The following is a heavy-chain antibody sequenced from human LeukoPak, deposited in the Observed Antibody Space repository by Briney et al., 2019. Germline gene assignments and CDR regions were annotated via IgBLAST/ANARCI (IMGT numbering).Heavy chain of an antibody. Sequence: SVKVSCKASGGTFSSYAISWVRQAPGQGLEWMGGIIPIFGTANYAQKFQGRVTITADESTSTAYMELSSLRSEDTAVYYCARGGGGVRGRYSFDYWGQGTLVTVSS. CDR1: GGTFSSYA. J-gene: IGHJ4*02. CDR2: IIPIFGTA. D-gene: IGHD3-10*01. CDR3: ARGGGGVRGRYSFDY. V-gene: IGHV1-69*13.